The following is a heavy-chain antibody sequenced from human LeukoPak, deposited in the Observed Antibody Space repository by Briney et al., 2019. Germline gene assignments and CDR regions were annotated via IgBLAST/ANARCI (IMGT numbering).Heavy chain of an antibody. J-gene: IGHJ6*03. CDR3: ARSNYCSGGTCFYYYYMDV. CDR2: INHSGST. V-gene: IGHV4-38-2*02. D-gene: IGHD2-15*01. Sequence: KPSETLSLTCTVSGGSIRSDYYWGWIRQPPGKGLEWIGSINHSGSTYYNPSLKSRVTISLDTSKNQFSLKLSSVTAADTAVYYCARSNYCSGGTCFYYYYMDVWGKGTTVTVSS. CDR1: GGSIRSDYY.